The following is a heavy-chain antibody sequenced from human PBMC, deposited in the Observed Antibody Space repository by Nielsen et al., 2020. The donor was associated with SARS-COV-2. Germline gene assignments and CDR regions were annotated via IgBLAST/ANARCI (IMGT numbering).Heavy chain of an antibody. Sequence: SETLSLTCTVSAGSISSYYWSWILQPPGKGLEWIGYIYYSGSTNYNPSLKSRVTISVDTSKNQFSLKLSSVTAADTAAYYCARGFLRDSSGYYGGGMDVWGQGTTVTVSS. D-gene: IGHD3-22*01. CDR3: ARGFLRDSSGYYGGGMDV. J-gene: IGHJ6*02. V-gene: IGHV4-59*01. CDR1: AGSISSYY. CDR2: IYYSGST.